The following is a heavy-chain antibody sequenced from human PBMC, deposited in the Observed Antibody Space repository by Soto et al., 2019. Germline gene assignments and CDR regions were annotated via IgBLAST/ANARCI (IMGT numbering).Heavy chain of an antibody. D-gene: IGHD2-2*01. Sequence: VQLQESGPGLVKPSETLSLTCTVSGGSIRSYYWSWIRQPPGKGLEWIGYVYYSGSTNYNPSLNSRITLSVDTSKNQFSLQLSSVTAADTAVYYCARHDIVAAPAVFDYWGQGALVTVSS. CDR2: VYYSGST. J-gene: IGHJ4*02. CDR1: GGSIRSYY. V-gene: IGHV4-59*08. CDR3: ARHDIVAAPAVFDY.